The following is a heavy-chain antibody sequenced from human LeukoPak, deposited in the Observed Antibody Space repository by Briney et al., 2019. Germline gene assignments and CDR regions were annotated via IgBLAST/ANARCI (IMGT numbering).Heavy chain of an antibody. CDR3: ARGRLDYYYMDV. CDR1: GGSLSGYF. Sequence: SETLSLTCALYGGSLSGYFWRWIRQPPGKGLEWIGEIHHTGATNYKTSLKSRVGISLDMSKNQLSLEMRSVTAADTAVYYCARGRLDYYYMDVWGRGTTVTVSS. CDR2: IHHTGAT. D-gene: IGHD3-9*01. J-gene: IGHJ6*03. V-gene: IGHV4-34*01.